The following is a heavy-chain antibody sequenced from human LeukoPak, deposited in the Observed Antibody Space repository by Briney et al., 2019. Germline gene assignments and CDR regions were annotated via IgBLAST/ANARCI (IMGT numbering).Heavy chain of an antibody. Sequence: GGYLRLSCEASGFTFGSYWMHWVRQVPGKGLMWVSRINTDGSETTYADSVKGRFTISRDNSKNTLHLQMNSLRTEDTAVYYCAKDGGYYDSSGYYAWGQGILVTVSS. J-gene: IGHJ5*02. CDR3: AKDGGYYDSSGYYA. CDR1: GFTFGSYW. D-gene: IGHD3-22*01. CDR2: INTDGSET. V-gene: IGHV3-74*03.